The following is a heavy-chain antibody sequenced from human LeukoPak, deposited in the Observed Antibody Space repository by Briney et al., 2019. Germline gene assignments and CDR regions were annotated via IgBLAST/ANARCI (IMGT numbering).Heavy chain of an antibody. D-gene: IGHD1-1*01. CDR1: GFTFSSYA. Sequence: QSGRSLRLSCAASGFTFSSYAMHWVRQAPGKGLEWVAVISYDGSNKYYADSVKGRFTISRDNSKNTRYLQMNSLRAEDTAVYYCARVQRAWARHGTRYWSQGTLVTVSS. J-gene: IGHJ4*02. V-gene: IGHV3-30-3*01. CDR2: ISYDGSNK. CDR3: ARVQRAWARHGTRY.